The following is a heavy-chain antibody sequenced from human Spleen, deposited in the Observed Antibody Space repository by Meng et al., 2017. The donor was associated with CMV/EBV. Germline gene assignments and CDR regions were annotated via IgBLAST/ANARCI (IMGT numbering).Heavy chain of an antibody. V-gene: IGHV1-69*05. CDR3: ARDGRYCSSTSCHEFDP. D-gene: IGHD2-2*01. Sequence: GPLNRYALTWVRQAPGQGLEWMGGIIPVFGTADYAQKFQGRVTITTEESTSIAYMELSSLRSEDTAVYYCARDGRYCSSTSCHEFDPWGQGTLVTVSS. CDR2: IIPVFGTA. J-gene: IGHJ5*02. CDR1: GPLNRYA.